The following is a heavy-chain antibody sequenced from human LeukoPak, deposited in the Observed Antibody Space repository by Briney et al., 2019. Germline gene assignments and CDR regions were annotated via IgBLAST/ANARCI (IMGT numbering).Heavy chain of an antibody. CDR1: GFTFSYYY. J-gene: IGHJ4*02. CDR2: ISSRSSYT. D-gene: IGHD5-18*01. Sequence: GGSLRLSCAASGFTFSYYYMSWIRQAPGGGLEWVSYISSRSSYTIYADSVEGRFTISRDNAKNSLYVKVNCLRAEDTVVYYCARVGEDKTMVYFDYWGQGTLVTVSS. V-gene: IGHV3-11*06. CDR3: ARVGEDKTMVYFDY.